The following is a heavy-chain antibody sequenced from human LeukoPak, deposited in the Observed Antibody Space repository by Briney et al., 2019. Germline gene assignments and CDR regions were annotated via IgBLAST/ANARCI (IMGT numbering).Heavy chain of an antibody. Sequence: SETLSLTCTVSGASFGHFYWTWVRQSPGKGLEWIGFIYYSGSTNYNPSLQSRVTISVDATKNQFSLKLSSVTAADTAVYYCARVINSSWFPSWVDYYYYYYMDVWGKGTTVTVSS. D-gene: IGHD6-13*01. CDR2: IYYSGST. V-gene: IGHV4-59*01. CDR3: ARVINSSWFPSWVDYYYYYYMDV. J-gene: IGHJ6*03. CDR1: GASFGHFY.